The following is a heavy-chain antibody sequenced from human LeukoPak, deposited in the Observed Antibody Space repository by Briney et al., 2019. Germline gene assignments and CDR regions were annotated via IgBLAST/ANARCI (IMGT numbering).Heavy chain of an antibody. J-gene: IGHJ4*02. D-gene: IGHD3-3*01. Sequence: SDIRWLTCIFTGGSISSRSDYWGSSRPPPGKGLERSGSIYYSGSAYYNPSLKSRVTISVDTSKSQFSLKLSSVTAADTAVYYCASYDPSFDYWGQGTLVTVSS. CDR3: ASYDPSFDY. CDR2: IYYSGSA. V-gene: IGHV4-39*01. CDR1: GGSISSRSDY.